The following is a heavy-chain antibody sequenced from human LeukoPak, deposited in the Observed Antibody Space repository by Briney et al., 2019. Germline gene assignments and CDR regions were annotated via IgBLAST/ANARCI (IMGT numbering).Heavy chain of an antibody. CDR3: ARVGRVEQQLVFFDY. Sequence: SETLSLTCTVSGGSISSYYWSWIRQPPGRGLEWIGYIYTSGSTKCNPSLKSRVTISVDTSKNQFSLKLSSVTAADTAVYYCARVGRVEQQLVFFDYWGQGTLVTVSS. D-gene: IGHD6-13*01. V-gene: IGHV4-4*09. CDR1: GGSISSYY. CDR2: IYTSGST. J-gene: IGHJ4*02.